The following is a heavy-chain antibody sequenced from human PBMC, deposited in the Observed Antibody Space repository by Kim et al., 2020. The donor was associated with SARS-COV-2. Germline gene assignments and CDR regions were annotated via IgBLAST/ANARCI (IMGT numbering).Heavy chain of an antibody. CDR3: ARDLVI. D-gene: IGHD6-6*01. CDR1: GFTFSTYW. J-gene: IGHJ3*02. CDR2: INQDVSEI. Sequence: GGSLRLSCVASGFTFSTYWMTWVRQAPGKGLEWVANINQDVSEIFYVGSVKGRFTISRDNTKNSLYLQLDSLGAEDTAVYHCARDLVIWCQGTMVTVSS. V-gene: IGHV3-7*01.